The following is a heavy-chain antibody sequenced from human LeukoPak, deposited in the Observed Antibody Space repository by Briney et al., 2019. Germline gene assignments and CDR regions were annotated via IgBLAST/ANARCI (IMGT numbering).Heavy chain of an antibody. D-gene: IGHD6-13*01. Sequence: GGSLRLSCAASGFTFSSYAMSWVRQAPGKGLEWVSYISSSGSTIYYADSVKGRFTISRDSAKNSLFLQMNGLRAEDTAVYYCARAGIAAAGTRIGYYYGMDVWGQGTTVTVSS. CDR3: ARAGIAAAGTRIGYYYGMDV. J-gene: IGHJ6*02. CDR1: GFTFSSYA. CDR2: ISSSGSTI. V-gene: IGHV3-48*04.